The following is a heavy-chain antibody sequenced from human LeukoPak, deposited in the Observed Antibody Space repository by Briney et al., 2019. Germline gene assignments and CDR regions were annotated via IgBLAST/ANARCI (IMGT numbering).Heavy chain of an antibody. CDR3: ARDGKDSSGYDLGDS. CDR2: INSDGSST. CDR1: GFTFSSYW. V-gene: IGHV3-74*01. J-gene: IGHJ4*02. D-gene: IGHD3-22*01. Sequence: WGSLRLSCAASGFTFSSYWMHWVRQGPGKGLVCVSRINSDGSSTSYADSVKGRFTISRDNAKNTLYLQMNSLRAEDTAVYYCARDGKDSSGYDLGDSWGQGTLVTVSS.